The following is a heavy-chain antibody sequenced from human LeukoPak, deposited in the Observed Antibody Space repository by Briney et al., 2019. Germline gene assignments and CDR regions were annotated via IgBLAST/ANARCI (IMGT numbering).Heavy chain of an antibody. CDR2: LYSDGNT. CDR1: GFTVITND. D-gene: IGHD1-14*01. J-gene: IGHJ4*02. CDR3: ARGVEPLAANTLAY. V-gene: IGHV3-53*01. Sequence: QPGGSLRLSCAASGFTVITNDMTWVRRAPGKGFEWVSVLYSDGNTKYADSVQGRFTISRDNSKNTLYLEMNSLSPDDTAVYYCARGVEPLAANTLAYWGQGTLVTVSS.